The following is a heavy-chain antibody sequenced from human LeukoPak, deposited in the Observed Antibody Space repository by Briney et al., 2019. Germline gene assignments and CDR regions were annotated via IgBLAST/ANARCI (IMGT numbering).Heavy chain of an antibody. V-gene: IGHV3-48*01. D-gene: IGHD2-2*01. CDR3: ARAASLDY. CDR1: GFTFSTYT. J-gene: IGHJ4*02. CDR2: ISGGGSTI. Sequence: GGSLRLSCAASGFTFSTYTMNWVRQAPGKGLEWVSYISGGGSTIYYADSVKGRFTISRDNAKNSLFLQLNSLRAEDTAVHYCARAASLDYWGQGTLVTVSS.